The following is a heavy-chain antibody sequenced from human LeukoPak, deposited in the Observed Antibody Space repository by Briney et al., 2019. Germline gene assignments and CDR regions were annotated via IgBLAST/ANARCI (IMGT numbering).Heavy chain of an antibody. D-gene: IGHD4-17*01. J-gene: IGHJ5*02. Sequence: PGGSLRLSCAASGFTFSSYAMSWVRQAPGNGLEWVSAISGSGGSTYYADSVKGRFTISRDNSKNTLYLQMNSLRAEDTAVYYCAKGGWRTVPSNWFDPWGQGTLVTVSS. CDR3: AKGGWRTVPSNWFDP. CDR2: ISGSGGST. CDR1: GFTFSSYA. V-gene: IGHV3-23*01.